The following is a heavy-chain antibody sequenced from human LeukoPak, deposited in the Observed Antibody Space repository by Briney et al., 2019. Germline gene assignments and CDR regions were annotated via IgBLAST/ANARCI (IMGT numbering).Heavy chain of an antibody. CDR3: AKVPLYSGSDYEDAFDI. Sequence: GGSLRLSCAASGFTFSSKGMHWVRQAPGKGLEWVAAISYDGSNKYYAGSVKGRLTISRDNSKNALYLQMNSLRAEDTAVYYCAKVPLYSGSDYEDAFDIWGQGTMVTVSS. D-gene: IGHD1-26*01. CDR2: ISYDGSNK. CDR1: GFTFSSKG. J-gene: IGHJ3*02. V-gene: IGHV3-30*18.